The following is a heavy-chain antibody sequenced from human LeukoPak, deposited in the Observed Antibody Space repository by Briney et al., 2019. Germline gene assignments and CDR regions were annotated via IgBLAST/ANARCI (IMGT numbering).Heavy chain of an antibody. V-gene: IGHV1-69*05. Sequence: GSSVKVSCTASGGTFSSYAISWVRQAPGQGLEWMGGIIPIFGTANYAQKFQGRVTITTDESTSTAYMELSSLRSEDTAVYYCARVRYYYDSSGYQEYFQHWGQGTLVTVSS. CDR1: GGTFSSYA. CDR2: IIPIFGTA. CDR3: ARVRYYYDSSGYQEYFQH. D-gene: IGHD3-22*01. J-gene: IGHJ1*01.